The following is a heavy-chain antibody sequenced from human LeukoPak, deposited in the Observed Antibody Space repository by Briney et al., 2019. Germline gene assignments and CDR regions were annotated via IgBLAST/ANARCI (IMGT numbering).Heavy chain of an antibody. CDR2: IYSGGSI. Sequence: PGGSLRLSCAASGFTVSSNYMSWVRQAPGKGLEWVSVIYSGGSIYYADSVKGRFTISRDNSKNTLYLQMNSLRAEDTAVYYCAREGRDYYDSSGYVNWFDPWGQGTLVTVSS. V-gene: IGHV3-66*02. D-gene: IGHD3-22*01. CDR3: AREGRDYYDSSGYVNWFDP. J-gene: IGHJ5*02. CDR1: GFTVSSNY.